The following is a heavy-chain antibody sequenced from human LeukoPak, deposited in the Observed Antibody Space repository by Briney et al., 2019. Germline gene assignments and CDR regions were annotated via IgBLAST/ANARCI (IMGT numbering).Heavy chain of an antibody. J-gene: IGHJ4*02. V-gene: IGHV1-2*02. CDR1: GSPFRGYH. CDR3: ARGEYSNGYPYRLDS. Sequence: ASVKVSCKAFGSPFRGYHINWVRQAPGQGPGGMGWINPKSGDASYNQAFQGRVTMTRDTSISTAYMELNRLRSDDTAMYYCARGEYSNGYPYRLDSWGQGTLVTVSS. CDR2: INPKSGDA. D-gene: IGHD3-16*01.